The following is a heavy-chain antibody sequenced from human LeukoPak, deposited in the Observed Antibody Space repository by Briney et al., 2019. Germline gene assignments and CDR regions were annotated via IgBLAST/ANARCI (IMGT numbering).Heavy chain of an antibody. D-gene: IGHD2-15*01. CDR2: IYPGDSDT. J-gene: IGHJ4*02. Sequence: PGESLKISCKGSGYSFTSYWIGWVRQMPGKGLEWMGIIYPGDSDTRYSPSFQGQVTISADKSISTAYLQWSSLKASDTAMYYCASLGYCSGGSCHLPPFDYWGQGTLVTVSS. V-gene: IGHV5-51*01. CDR1: GYSFTSYW. CDR3: ASLGYCSGGSCHLPPFDY.